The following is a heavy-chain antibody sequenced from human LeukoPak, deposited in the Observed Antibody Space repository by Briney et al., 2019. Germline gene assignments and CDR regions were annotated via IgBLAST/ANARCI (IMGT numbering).Heavy chain of an antibody. CDR1: GGSISSSSYY. V-gene: IGHV4-39*07. D-gene: IGHD3-10*01. CDR3: ARIGDLAKSMRSGSYYSYAGTFDY. Sequence: SETLSLTCTVSGGSISSSSYYWGWIRQPPGKGLEWIGSIYYSGSTNYNPSLKSRVTISVDKSKNQFSLKLSSVTAADTAVYYCARIGDLAKSMRSGSYYSYAGTFDYWGQGTLVTVSS. CDR2: IYYSGST. J-gene: IGHJ4*02.